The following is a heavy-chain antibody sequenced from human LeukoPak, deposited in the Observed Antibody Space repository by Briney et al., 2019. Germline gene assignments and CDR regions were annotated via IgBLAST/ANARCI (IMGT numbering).Heavy chain of an antibody. V-gene: IGHV2-70*04. J-gene: IGHJ3*02. CDR1: GFSLSTSGMR. Sequence: SGPTLVNPTQTLTLTCTFSGFSLSTSGMRVSWIRQPPGKALEWFARIDWDDDKFYSTSLKTRLTISKDTSKNQVVLTMTNMDPVDTATYYCARADDYGDSPYAFDIWGQGTMVTVSS. D-gene: IGHD4-17*01. CDR2: IDWDDDK. CDR3: ARADDYGDSPYAFDI.